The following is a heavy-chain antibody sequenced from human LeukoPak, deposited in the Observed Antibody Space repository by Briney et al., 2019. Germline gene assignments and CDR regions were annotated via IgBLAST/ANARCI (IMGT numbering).Heavy chain of an antibody. CDR2: ISGSGAST. CDR1: GFTVSSNY. V-gene: IGHV3-23*01. Sequence: GGSLRLSCAASGFTVSSNYMSWVRQAPGKGLEWVSGISGSGASTYYADSVKGRFTISRDNSKNTLYLQMNSLRAEDTAVYYCAKDPAVANTARRFQHWGQGTLVTVTS. J-gene: IGHJ1*01. D-gene: IGHD6-19*01. CDR3: AKDPAVANTARRFQH.